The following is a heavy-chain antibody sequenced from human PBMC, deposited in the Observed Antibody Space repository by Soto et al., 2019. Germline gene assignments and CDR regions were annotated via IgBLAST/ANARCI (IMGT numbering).Heavy chain of an antibody. Sequence: SETLSLTCAVYGGSFSGFYWSWIRQPPGKGVEWIGEINHSGSTNYNPSLKSRVTISVDTSKNQFSLKLSSVTAADTAVYYCARVGSIAAHPSTYYYYGMDVWGQGTTVTVS. CDR2: INHSGST. J-gene: IGHJ6*02. D-gene: IGHD6-6*01. CDR3: ARVGSIAAHPSTYYYYGMDV. V-gene: IGHV4-34*01. CDR1: GGSFSGFY.